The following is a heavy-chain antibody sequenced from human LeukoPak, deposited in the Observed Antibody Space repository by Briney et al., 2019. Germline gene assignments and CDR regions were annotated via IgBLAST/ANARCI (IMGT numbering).Heavy chain of an antibody. V-gene: IGHV4-59*01. J-gene: IGHJ4*02. D-gene: IGHD6-13*01. Sequence: SETLSLTCTVSGGSISSYYWSWIRQPPGKGLEWIEYIYYSGSTNYNPSLKSRVTISVDTSKNQFSLKLSSVTAADTAVYYCARGVAAAGNEPDYWGQGTLVTVSS. CDR1: GGSISSYY. CDR2: IYYSGST. CDR3: ARGVAAAGNEPDY.